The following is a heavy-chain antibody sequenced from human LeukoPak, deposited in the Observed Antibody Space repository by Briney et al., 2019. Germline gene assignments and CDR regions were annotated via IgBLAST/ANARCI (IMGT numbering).Heavy chain of an antibody. CDR1: GFTFGDYT. V-gene: IGHV3-49*04. Sequence: GGSLRLSCTASGFTFGDYTMSWVRQAPGKGLEWVGCIRTKAYGGTTEYAASVEGRFTISRDDSKSIAYLQMNSLKTEDTAVYYCTREHHDFWSRHIPFFDCWGQGTLVTVSS. D-gene: IGHD3-3*01. J-gene: IGHJ4*02. CDR3: TREHHDFWSRHIPFFDC. CDR2: IRTKAYGGTT.